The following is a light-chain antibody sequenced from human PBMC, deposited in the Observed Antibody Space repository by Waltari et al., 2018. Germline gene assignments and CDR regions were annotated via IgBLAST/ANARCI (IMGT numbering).Light chain of an antibody. CDR3: QQFKTYPLT. CDR1: QDISSY. J-gene: IGKJ5*01. CDR2: AAF. Sequence: IQLTQSPSSLSASVGDRVTLTCRASQDISSYLAWYQQKPGKAPNRLMYAAFTLQSGVPSRFSGSGSGTDFTLTISSLQPEDFATYYCQQFKTYPLTFGQGTRLEIK. V-gene: IGKV1-9*01.